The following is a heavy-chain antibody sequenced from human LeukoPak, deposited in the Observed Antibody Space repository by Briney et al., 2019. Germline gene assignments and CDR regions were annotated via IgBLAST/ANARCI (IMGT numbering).Heavy chain of an antibody. V-gene: IGHV3-23*01. CDR3: AKDRVYYGSGSYAIFDY. Sequence: GGSLRLSCAASGFTFSSYAMSWVRQAPGKGLEWVSAISGSGGSTYYADSVKGRFTISRDNSKNTLYLQMSSLRAEDTAVYYCAKDRVYYGSGSYAIFDYWGQGTLVTVSS. D-gene: IGHD3-10*01. CDR1: GFTFSSYA. CDR2: ISGSGGST. J-gene: IGHJ4*02.